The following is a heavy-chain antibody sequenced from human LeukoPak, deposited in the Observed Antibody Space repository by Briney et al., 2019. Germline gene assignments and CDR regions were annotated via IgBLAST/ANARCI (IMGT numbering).Heavy chain of an antibody. CDR2: IDRKGGST. Sequence: PGGSLRLSCAASGFTFDDYGMSWVRQPPGKGLEWVSGIDRKGGSTSFADSVKGRFTISRDNARNSLFMQMSSLRAEDTAFYYCVRGFRGGPFDCWGQGTLVTVSS. J-gene: IGHJ4*02. CDR1: GFTFDDYG. D-gene: IGHD3-10*01. V-gene: IGHV3-20*04. CDR3: VRGFRGGPFDC.